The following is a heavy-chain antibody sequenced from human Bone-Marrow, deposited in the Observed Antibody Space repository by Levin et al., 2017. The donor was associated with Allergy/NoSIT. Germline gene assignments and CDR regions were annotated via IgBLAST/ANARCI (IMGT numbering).Heavy chain of an antibody. CDR2: ISYNGTT. J-gene: IGHJ4*02. Sequence: LAWLGAISYNGTTNYNPTLKSRVTISADTSKNHFSLKLTSVTAADTALYYCARGLGSLGLFDYWGQGTLVTVSS. CDR3: ARGLGSLGLFDY. D-gene: IGHD2-15*01. V-gene: IGHV4-61*03.